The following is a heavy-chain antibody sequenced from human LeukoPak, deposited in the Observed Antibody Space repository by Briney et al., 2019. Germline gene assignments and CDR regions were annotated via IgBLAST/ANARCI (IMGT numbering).Heavy chain of an antibody. D-gene: IGHD6-13*01. Sequence: GGSLRLSCAASGFTFSSYAMSWVRQAPGKGLEWVSAISGSGGSTYYADSVKGRFTISRDNAKNSLYLQMNSLRAEDTAVYYCAREGRGGTYSSSWYYYYYYMDVWGKGTTVTISS. V-gene: IGHV3-23*01. CDR3: AREGRGGTYSSSWYYYYYYMDV. J-gene: IGHJ6*03. CDR1: GFTFSSYA. CDR2: ISGSGGST.